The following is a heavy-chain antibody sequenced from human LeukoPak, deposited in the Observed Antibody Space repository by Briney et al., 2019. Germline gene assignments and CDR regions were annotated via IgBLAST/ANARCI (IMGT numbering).Heavy chain of an antibody. CDR1: GFTFRNYA. D-gene: IGHD6-19*01. CDR2: ISYDGSKK. V-gene: IGHV3-30-3*01. CDR3: ARAEASDAVCMDV. J-gene: IGHJ6*02. Sequence: GGSLRLSCAASGFTFRNYAMHWVRQAPGKGLEWVAVISYDGSKKYYADSVKGRFTISRDSSKDTLYLQMNSLRPDDTAVYYCARAEASDAVCMDVWGQGTTVTVSS.